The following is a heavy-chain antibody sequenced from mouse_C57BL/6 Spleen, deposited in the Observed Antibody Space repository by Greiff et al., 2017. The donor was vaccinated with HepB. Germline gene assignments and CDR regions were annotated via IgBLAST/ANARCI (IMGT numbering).Heavy chain of an antibody. V-gene: IGHV1-81*01. CDR3: ARRVAVEDYFDY. Sequence: QVHVKQSGAELARPGASVKLSCKASGYTFTSYGISWVKQRTGQGLEWIGEIYPRSGNTYYNEKFKGKATLTADKSSSTAYMELRSLTSEDSAVYFCARRVAVEDYFDYWGKGTTLTVSS. D-gene: IGHD1-1*01. J-gene: IGHJ2*01. CDR2: IYPRSGNT. CDR1: GYTFTSYG.